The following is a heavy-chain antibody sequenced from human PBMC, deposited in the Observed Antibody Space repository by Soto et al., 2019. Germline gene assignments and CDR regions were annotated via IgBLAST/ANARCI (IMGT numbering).Heavy chain of an antibody. CDR2: IRSNAYGGTA. CDR1: GFTFRYYA. Sequence: GGSLNLCCTSSGFTFRYYARSWVRQAPGKGLEWVGFIRSNAYGGTAEYAASLKGRFAISRDDSKSIAYLQMNSLKSDDTALYYCTRDLSPPSSCGGDCYGMDVWGQGTTVTVSS. V-gene: IGHV3-49*04. J-gene: IGHJ6*02. CDR3: TRDLSPPSSCGGDCYGMDV. D-gene: IGHD2-21*01.